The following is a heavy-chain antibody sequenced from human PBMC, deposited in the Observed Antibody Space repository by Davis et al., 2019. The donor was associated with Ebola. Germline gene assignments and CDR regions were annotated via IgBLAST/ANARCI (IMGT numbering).Heavy chain of an antibody. Sequence: ASVKVSCKASGYTFTSYDINWVRQAPGQGLEWMGWMNPNSGNTGYAQKFQGRVTMTRNTSISTAYMELSSLRSEDTAVYYCAVDSSSSFYYYGMDVWGQGTTVTVSS. CDR1: GYTFTSYD. CDR2: MNPNSGNT. J-gene: IGHJ6*02. CDR3: AVDSSSSFYYYGMDV. D-gene: IGHD6-6*01. V-gene: IGHV1-8*01.